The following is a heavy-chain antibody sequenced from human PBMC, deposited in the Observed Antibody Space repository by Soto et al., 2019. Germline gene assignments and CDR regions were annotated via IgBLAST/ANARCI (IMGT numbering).Heavy chain of an antibody. CDR1: GGSISSSSYY. CDR3: ARNYGDYFNY. V-gene: IGHV4-39*01. CDR2: IYYSGST. Sequence: PSETLSLTCTVSGGSISSSSYYWGWIRQPPGKGLEWIGKIYYSGSTYYNPSLKSRVTISVDTSKNQFSLRLTSVTAADTAVYYCARNYGDYFNYWGQGALVTVYS. D-gene: IGHD4-17*01. J-gene: IGHJ4*02.